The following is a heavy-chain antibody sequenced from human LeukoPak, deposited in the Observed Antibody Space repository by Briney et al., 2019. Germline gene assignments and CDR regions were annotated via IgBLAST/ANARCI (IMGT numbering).Heavy chain of an antibody. V-gene: IGHV4-4*02. D-gene: IGHD1-14*01. CDR1: LDSNTSNF. J-gene: IGHJ4*02. CDR3: AREILGGFNPGAY. CDR2: LHRSGSP. Sequence: SETLSLTCTVSLDSNTSNFWSWVRQPPGKGLEWIGELHRSGSPHYNPSLQSRVTISIDRSRNQIALELSSVTAADTAVYYCAREILGGFNPGAYWGQGTLVTVSS.